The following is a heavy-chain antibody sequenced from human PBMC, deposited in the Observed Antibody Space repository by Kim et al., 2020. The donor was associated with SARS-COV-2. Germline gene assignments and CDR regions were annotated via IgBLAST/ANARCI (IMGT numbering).Heavy chain of an antibody. D-gene: IGHD4-17*01. CDR3: ARGMGLYGDYHYYYYYGMDV. Sequence: GRFTISRDNAKNALYLQMNSLRAEDTAVYYWARGMGLYGDYHYYYYYGMDVWGQGTTVTVSS. V-gene: IGHV3-11*06. J-gene: IGHJ6*02.